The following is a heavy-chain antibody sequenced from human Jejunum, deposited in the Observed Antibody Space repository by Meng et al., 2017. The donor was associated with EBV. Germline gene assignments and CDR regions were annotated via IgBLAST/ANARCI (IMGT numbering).Heavy chain of an antibody. CDR3: ARDRGVEDY. CDR1: RGSMSTENV. J-gene: IGHJ4*02. V-gene: IGHV4-4*02. D-gene: IGHD5-24*01. CDR2: ILHSGST. Sequence: QIQESGAGLVKPSKTRSLTCAASRGSMSTENVRSWARQPTGKGLEYIGEILHSGSTKYTPSLKSLDTISVDKSNNHFSLKLSSVTAADTAVDYCARDRGVEDYWGQGTLVTVSS.